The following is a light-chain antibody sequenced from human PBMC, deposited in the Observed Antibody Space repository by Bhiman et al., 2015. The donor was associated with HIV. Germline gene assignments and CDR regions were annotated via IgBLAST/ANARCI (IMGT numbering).Light chain of an antibody. V-gene: IGLV2-14*02. J-gene: IGLJ1*01. CDR1: RSDVGSYKF. CDR2: DVN. CDR3: SSYTSNSTAV. Sequence: QSPLTQPASVSGSPGQSITIPCTGTRSDVGSYKFVSWYQHHPGEAPKLIIYDVNKRPSGISNRFSGSKSGNTASLTISGLQAEDEADYYCSSYTSNSTAVFATGTKVTVL.